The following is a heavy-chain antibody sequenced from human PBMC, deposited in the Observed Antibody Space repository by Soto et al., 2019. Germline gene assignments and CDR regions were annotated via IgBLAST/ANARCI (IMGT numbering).Heavy chain of an antibody. Sequence: LSLTCSVSGGSINNNDYYWSWIRQTPGKGLEWIGYVYYSGSSDYIPSLKSRLSMSIDKSKNQFHLKLNSVTAADTATYFCARMSYFYDKWYFDIWGRGTLVTVSS. V-gene: IGHV4-30-4*01. CDR1: GGSINNNDYY. J-gene: IGHJ2*01. D-gene: IGHD3-22*01. CDR3: ARMSYFYDKWYFDI. CDR2: VYYSGSS.